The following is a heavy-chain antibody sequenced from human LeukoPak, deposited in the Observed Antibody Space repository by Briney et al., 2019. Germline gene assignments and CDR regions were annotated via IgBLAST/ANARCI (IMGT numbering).Heavy chain of an antibody. CDR1: GYTFTGYD. Sequence: ASVKVSCKASGYTFTGYDINWVRQATGQGLEWMGWMNPNSGNAGYAQKFQGRVTITRNSSISTAYMELSSLKSEDTAVYYCARGGHSSNWHNYYYYMDVWGKGTTVTVFS. J-gene: IGHJ6*03. CDR2: MNPNSGNA. CDR3: ARGGHSSNWHNYYYYMDV. D-gene: IGHD6-13*01. V-gene: IGHV1-8*03.